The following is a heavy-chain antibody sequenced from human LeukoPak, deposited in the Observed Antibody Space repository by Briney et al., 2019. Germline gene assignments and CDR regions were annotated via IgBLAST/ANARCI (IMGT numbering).Heavy chain of an antibody. CDR3: ARDRNVIGVDFAS. Sequence: GRSLRLSCVASGFIFENFAIHWVRQAPGKGLEWVSSVSFDGTNNFYADSVNGRLTVSRDNSKNTVYLNMNSLRPDDTAVYFCARDRNVIGVDFASWGQGTLVTVSS. V-gene: IGHV3-30*04. D-gene: IGHD2/OR15-2a*01. CDR2: VSFDGTNN. CDR1: GFIFENFA. J-gene: IGHJ5*01.